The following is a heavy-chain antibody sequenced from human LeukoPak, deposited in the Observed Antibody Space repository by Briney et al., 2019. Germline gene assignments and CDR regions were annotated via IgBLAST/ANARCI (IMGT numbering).Heavy chain of an antibody. CDR3: ARHTTHGDYNPNDY. J-gene: IGHJ4*02. Sequence: PSQTLSLTCTVSGGSISSGYYWGWIRQPPGKGLEWIGSIYHSGSTYYNPSLKSRVTISVDTSKNQFSLKLSSVTAADTAVYYCARHTTHGDYNPNDYWGQGTLVTVSS. CDR2: IYHSGST. V-gene: IGHV4-38-2*02. CDR1: GGSISSGYY. D-gene: IGHD3-16*01.